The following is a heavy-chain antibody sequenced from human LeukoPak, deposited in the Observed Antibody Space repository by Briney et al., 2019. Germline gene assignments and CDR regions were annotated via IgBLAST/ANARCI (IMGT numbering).Heavy chain of an antibody. V-gene: IGHV1-69*13. Sequence: ASVKVSCKASGGTFSSYAISWVRQAPGQGLEWMGGIIPIFGTANYAQKFQGRVTITADESTSTAYMELSSLRSEDTAVYYCARDLSKARPRVAQWGQGTLVTVSS. CDR3: ARDLSKARPRVAQ. CDR2: IIPIFGTA. CDR1: GGTFSSYA. D-gene: IGHD2-15*01. J-gene: IGHJ4*02.